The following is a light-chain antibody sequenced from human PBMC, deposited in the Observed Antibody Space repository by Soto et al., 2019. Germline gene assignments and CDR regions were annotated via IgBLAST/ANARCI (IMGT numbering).Light chain of an antibody. CDR2: DVS. CDR1: SSDIGGNNY. Sequence: NNPAYVNSAAGGARPITCTGTSSDIGGNNYVSWYQQHPGKAPKLLIYDVSNRPSGVSNRFSGSKSGNTASLTISGLQAEDEADYYCSSCTTSSALHVFGTGTKVTVL. V-gene: IGLV2-14*03. CDR3: SSCTTSSALHV. J-gene: IGLJ1*01.